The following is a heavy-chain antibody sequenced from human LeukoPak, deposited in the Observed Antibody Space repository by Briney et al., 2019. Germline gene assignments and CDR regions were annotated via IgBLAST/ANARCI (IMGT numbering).Heavy chain of an antibody. CDR1: GYTFTSYY. CDR3: ARDHGQGSGSYDAFDI. CDR2: INPSGGST. J-gene: IGHJ3*02. D-gene: IGHD3-10*01. Sequence: ASVKVSCKASGYTFTSYYMHWVRQAPGQGLEWMGIINPSGGSTSYAQKFQGRVTMTRDTSTSTVYMELSSLRSEDTAVYYCARDHGQGSGSYDAFDIWGQGTMVTVSS. V-gene: IGHV1-46*01.